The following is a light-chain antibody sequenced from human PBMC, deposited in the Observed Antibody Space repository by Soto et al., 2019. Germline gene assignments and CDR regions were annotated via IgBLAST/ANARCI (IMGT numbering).Light chain of an antibody. CDR2: GAS. CDR1: QSIANS. J-gene: IGKJ1*01. Sequence: EIVLTQSPGTLSLSPGERASLSFRASQSIANSLAWYQQKPGQPPRLLIYGASRRATGIPDRFSGSGSGSDFTLTISRLEPEDFAVYYCQQYGSSGTFGQGTKVDI. CDR3: QQYGSSGT. V-gene: IGKV3-20*01.